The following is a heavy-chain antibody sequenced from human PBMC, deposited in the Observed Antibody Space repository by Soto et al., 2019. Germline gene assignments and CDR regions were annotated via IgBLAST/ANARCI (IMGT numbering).Heavy chain of an antibody. J-gene: IGHJ3*02. Sequence: QLQLQESGSGLVKASQTLSLTCAVSGGSISSGGYSWSWIRQPPGKGLEWIGYIYHGSTYYNPSLMSRVTTARDRSKNQFSLRLSAVTAAYTAVYYWVSSGFRGIGAFDIWGQGTMVTVCS. CDR3: VSSGFRGIGAFDI. V-gene: IGHV4-30-2*01. CDR1: GGSISSGGYS. D-gene: IGHD6-19*01. CDR2: IYHGST.